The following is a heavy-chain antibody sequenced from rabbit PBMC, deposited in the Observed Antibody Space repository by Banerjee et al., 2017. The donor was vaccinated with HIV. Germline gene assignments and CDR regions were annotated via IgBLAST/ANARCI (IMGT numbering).Heavy chain of an antibody. J-gene: IGHJ4*01. CDR2: IYAGSSGST. Sequence: QSLEESGGGLVKPEGSLTLTCKASGFSFSSVYDICWVRQAPGKGLEWIACIYAGSSGSTWYASWAKGRFTISKTSSTTVTLQMTSLTAADTATYFCARDLAGVIGWNFNLWGPGTLVTVS. CDR1: GFSFSSVYD. CDR3: ARDLAGVIGWNFNL. V-gene: IGHV1S40*01. D-gene: IGHD4-1*01.